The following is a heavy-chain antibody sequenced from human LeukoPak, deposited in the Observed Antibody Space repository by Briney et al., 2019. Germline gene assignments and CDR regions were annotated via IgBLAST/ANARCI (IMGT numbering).Heavy chain of an antibody. V-gene: IGHV3-30*04. CDR1: GFTFSSYA. D-gene: IGHD3-22*01. CDR2: ISYDGSNK. Sequence: GGSLRLSCAASGFTFSSYAMHWVRQAPGKGLEWVAVISYDGSNKYYADSVKGRFTISRDNSKNTLYLQMNSLRAEDTAVYYCARDILNVYYYDSSGYSAMGYWGQGTLVTVSS. CDR3: ARDILNVYYYDSSGYSAMGY. J-gene: IGHJ4*02.